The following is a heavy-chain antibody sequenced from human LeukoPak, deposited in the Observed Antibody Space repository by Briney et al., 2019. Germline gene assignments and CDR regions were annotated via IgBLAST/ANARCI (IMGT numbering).Heavy chain of an antibody. CDR2: IKEDGSEK. Sequence: GGSLRLSCVASGFTFSDFYMSWVRQAPGKGLEWVANIKEDGSEKYYVDSVKGRFTISRDNAKNSLYLQMNSLRVEDTAVYYCARDEAYASDYWGQGTLVTVSS. D-gene: IGHD4-17*01. CDR3: ARDEAYASDY. CDR1: GFTFSDFY. V-gene: IGHV3-7*01. J-gene: IGHJ4*02.